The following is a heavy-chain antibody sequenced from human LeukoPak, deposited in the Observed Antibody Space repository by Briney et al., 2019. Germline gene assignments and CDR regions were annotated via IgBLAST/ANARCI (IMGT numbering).Heavy chain of an antibody. D-gene: IGHD3-10*01. V-gene: IGHV4-39*01. CDR3: ARLLPQIYFGSGSDY. Sequence: SETLSLTCTVSGGSVSSYYWSWIRQPPGKGLEWIGSIYNSGSTFYNPSLKSRLTISVDKSKNQFSLRMKSVTAADTAVYFCARLLPQIYFGSGSDYWGQGILVTVSS. CDR1: GGSVSSYY. J-gene: IGHJ4*02. CDR2: IYNSGST.